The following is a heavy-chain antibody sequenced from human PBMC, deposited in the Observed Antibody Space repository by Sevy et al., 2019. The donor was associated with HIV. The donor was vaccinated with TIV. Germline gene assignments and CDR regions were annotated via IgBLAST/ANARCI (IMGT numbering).Heavy chain of an antibody. Sequence: GGSLRLSCAASGFTFSSYWMSWDRQAPGKGLEWVANIKQDGSEKYYVHSVKGRFTISRDNAKNSLYLQMNSLRAEDTAVYYCARSRTVRNIVVVPAGYYYYGMDVWGQGTTVTVSS. CDR1: GFTFSSYW. CDR2: IKQDGSEK. J-gene: IGHJ6*02. CDR3: ARSRTVRNIVVVPAGYYYYGMDV. V-gene: IGHV3-7*01. D-gene: IGHD2-2*01.